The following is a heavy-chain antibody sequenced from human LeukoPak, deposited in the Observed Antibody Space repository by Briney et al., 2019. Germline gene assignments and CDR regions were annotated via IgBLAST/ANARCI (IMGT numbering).Heavy chain of an antibody. J-gene: IGHJ4*02. CDR3: AKDGGFYAENFDY. Sequence: PGGSLRLSCAASGFTFSSYGMHWVRQAPGKGLEWVAVISYDGSTKYYADSVKGRFTISRDNSKNTLFLQMNSLRADDTAVFYCAKDGGFYAENFDYWGQGTLVTVSS. V-gene: IGHV3-30*18. D-gene: IGHD4-17*01. CDR1: GFTFSSYG. CDR2: ISYDGSTK.